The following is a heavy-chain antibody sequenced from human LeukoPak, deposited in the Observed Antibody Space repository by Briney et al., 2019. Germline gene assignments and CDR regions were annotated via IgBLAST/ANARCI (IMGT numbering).Heavy chain of an antibody. Sequence: PSETLSLTCAVSGGSINSYWSWIRQPAGKGLEWIGRISGSGTITYNPALQSRLSISIDTSKNQFSLKLMSVTAADTAVYYCARDSGTTGEVKFDPWGQGTLVTVSS. CDR2: ISGSGTI. V-gene: IGHV4-4*07. D-gene: IGHD3-10*01. J-gene: IGHJ5*02. CDR3: ARDSGTTGEVKFDP. CDR1: GGSINSY.